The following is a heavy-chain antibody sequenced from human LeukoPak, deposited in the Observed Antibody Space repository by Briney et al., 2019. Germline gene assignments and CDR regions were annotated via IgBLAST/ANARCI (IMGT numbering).Heavy chain of an antibody. D-gene: IGHD3-22*01. J-gene: IGHJ4*02. CDR2: ISGSGGST. CDR3: AKLNYYDSSGYYYPSSFFDC. Sequence: GGSLRLSCAASGFTFSSYAMSWVRQAPGKGLEWVSAISGSGGSTYYADSVKGRFTISRDNSKNTLYLQMNSLRAEDTAVYYCAKLNYYDSSGYYYPSSFFDCWGQGTLVTVSS. CDR1: GFTFSSYA. V-gene: IGHV3-23*01.